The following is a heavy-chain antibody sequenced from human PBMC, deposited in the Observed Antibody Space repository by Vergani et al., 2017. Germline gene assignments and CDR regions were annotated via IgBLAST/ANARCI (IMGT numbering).Heavy chain of an antibody. CDR3: GRVADFYGLGSRRLDL. CDR1: GGSMSGYY. J-gene: IGHJ5*02. CDR2: MYHSGST. D-gene: IGHD3-10*01. Sequence: QVRLQESGPGLVKPSETLSLTCSVSGGSMSGYYWSWIRQPPGKGLEWIGYMYHSGSTNYNPSLETRVTISGDTSKNQFSLKLNSVSAADTAVYYCGRVADFYGLGSRRLDLWGQGILVTVSS. V-gene: IGHV4-59*01.